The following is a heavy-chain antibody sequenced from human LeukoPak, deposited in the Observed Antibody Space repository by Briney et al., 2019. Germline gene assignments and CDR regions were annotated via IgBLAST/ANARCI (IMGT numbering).Heavy chain of an antibody. J-gene: IGHJ6*02. CDR3: ARVPQLVWPYYGMDA. D-gene: IGHD2-8*01. CDR1: GFTVSSNY. Sequence: GRSLRLSCAASGFTVSSNYMSWVRQAPGKGLEWVSVIYSGGSTYYADSVKGRFTISRDNSKNTLYLQMNSLRAEDTAVYYCARVPQLVWPYYGMDAWGQGTTVTVSS. V-gene: IGHV3-53*01. CDR2: IYSGGST.